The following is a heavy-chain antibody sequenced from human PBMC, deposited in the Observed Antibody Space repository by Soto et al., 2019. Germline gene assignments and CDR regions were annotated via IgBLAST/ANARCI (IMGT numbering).Heavy chain of an antibody. CDR2: ISYDGSNK. D-gene: IGHD1-26*01. V-gene: IGHV3-30*18. CDR3: AKDRVGAGIRGYFDY. Sequence: QVQLVDSGGGVVQPGRSLRLSCAGTGFTFSSYGMHWVRQAPGKGLEWLAVISYDGSNKYYADSLKGRFTISRDNSKNTLYLQMDSLRAEDTAVYYCAKDRVGAGIRGYFDYWGQGTLVTVSS. J-gene: IGHJ4*02. CDR1: GFTFSSYG.